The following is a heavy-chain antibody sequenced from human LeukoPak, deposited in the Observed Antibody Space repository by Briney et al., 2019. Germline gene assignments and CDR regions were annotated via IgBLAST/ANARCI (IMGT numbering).Heavy chain of an antibody. D-gene: IGHD4-23*01. V-gene: IGHV3-21*01. CDR2: ISSSSSYI. CDR1: GFTFSSYS. Sequence: GGSLRLSCAASGFTFSSYSMNWVRQAPGKGLEWVSSISSSSSYIYYADSVKGRFTISRDNAKNSLYLQMNSLRAEDTAVYYCARDNMGYTTVVTPDAFDIWGQGTMVTVSS. CDR3: ARDNMGYTTVVTPDAFDI. J-gene: IGHJ3*02.